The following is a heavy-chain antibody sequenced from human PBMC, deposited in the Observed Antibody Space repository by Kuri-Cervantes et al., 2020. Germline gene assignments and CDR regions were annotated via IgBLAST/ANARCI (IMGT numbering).Heavy chain of an antibody. D-gene: IGHD2-15*01. J-gene: IGHJ6*02. CDR2: INDYGNNK. CDR1: GIIFGKSG. V-gene: IGHV3-21*04. Sequence: GESLKISCAASGIIFGKSGMSWVRQTPGEGLKWVSTINDYGNNKHYADSVEGRFTISRDNAKNSLYLQMNSLRAEDTAVYYCARVSVARYCSGGSCYLRYSYYYYGMDVWGQGTTVTVSS. CDR3: ARVSVARYCSGGSCYLRYSYYYYGMDV.